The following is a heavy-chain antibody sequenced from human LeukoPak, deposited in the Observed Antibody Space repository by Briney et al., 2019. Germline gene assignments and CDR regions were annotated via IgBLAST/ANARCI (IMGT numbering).Heavy chain of an antibody. CDR1: GYTFTSYD. D-gene: IGHD2-15*01. CDR3: ARGRSSGGYEILLGHYYYYYMDV. V-gene: IGHV1-8*03. J-gene: IGHJ6*03. CDR2: MNPNSGNT. Sequence: ASVKVSCKASGYTFTSYDINWVRQATGQGLEWMGWMNPNSGNTGYAQKFQGRVTITRNTSISTAYMELSSLRSEDTAVYYCARGRSSGGYEILLGHYYYYYMDVWGKGTTVTVSS.